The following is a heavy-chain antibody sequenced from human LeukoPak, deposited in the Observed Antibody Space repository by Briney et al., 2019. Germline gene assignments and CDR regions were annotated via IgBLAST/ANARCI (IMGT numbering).Heavy chain of an antibody. CDR3: GRASSSWSNYFDY. D-gene: IGHD6-13*01. J-gene: IGHJ4*02. CDR1: GFTFSSYG. Sequence: GGSLRLSCAASGFTFSSYGMHWVRQAPGKGLEWVAVISYDGSNKYYADSVKGRFTISRDNSMNTLYLQMNSLRAEDTAVYYCGRASSSWSNYFDYWGQGTLVTVSS. CDR2: ISYDGSNK. V-gene: IGHV3-30*03.